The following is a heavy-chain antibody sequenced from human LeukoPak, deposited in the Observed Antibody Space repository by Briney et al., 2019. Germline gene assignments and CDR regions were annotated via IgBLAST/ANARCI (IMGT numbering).Heavy chain of an antibody. J-gene: IGHJ4*02. CDR3: ARAGRDGYNYDFDY. CDR1: GFTFSDYW. Sequence: GGSLRLSCAASGFTFSDYWMHWVRQVPGKGLVWVARINADGSITNHADSVKGRFTISRGNAENTLYLQMNSLRAEDTAVYYCARAGRDGYNYDFDYWGQGTLVTVSS. D-gene: IGHD5-24*01. CDR2: INADGSIT. V-gene: IGHV3-74*01.